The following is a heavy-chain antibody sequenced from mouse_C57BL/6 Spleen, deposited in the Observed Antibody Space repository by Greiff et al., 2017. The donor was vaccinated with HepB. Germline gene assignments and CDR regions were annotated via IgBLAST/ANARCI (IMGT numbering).Heavy chain of an antibody. Sequence: QVQLKESGAELVKPGASVKISCKASGYAFSSYWMNWVKQRPGKGLEWIGQIYPGDGDTNYNGKFKGKATLTADKSSSTAYMQLSSLTSEDSAVYFCARWGTTGVVPLDYWGQGTTLTVSS. CDR3: ARWGTTGVVPLDY. D-gene: IGHD1-1*01. J-gene: IGHJ2*01. V-gene: IGHV1-80*01. CDR1: GYAFSSYW. CDR2: IYPGDGDT.